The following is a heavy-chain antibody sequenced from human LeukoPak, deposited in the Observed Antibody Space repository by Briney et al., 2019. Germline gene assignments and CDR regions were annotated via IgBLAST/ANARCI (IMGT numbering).Heavy chain of an antibody. CDR1: GFTFSSYA. D-gene: IGHD1-1*01. CDR3: ARALIYGLNED. CDR2: ISYDGSNK. J-gene: IGHJ4*02. Sequence: GGSLRLSCAASGFTFSSYAMHWVRQAPGKGLEWVAVISYDGSNKYYADSVKGRFTISRDNSKNTLYLQMNSLRAEDTAVYYCARALIYGLNEDWGQGTLVTVSS. V-gene: IGHV3-30-3*01.